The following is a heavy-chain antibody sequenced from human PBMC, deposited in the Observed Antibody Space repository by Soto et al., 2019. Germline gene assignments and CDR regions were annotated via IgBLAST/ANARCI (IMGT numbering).Heavy chain of an antibody. J-gene: IGHJ5*02. CDR1: GFTFSSYS. D-gene: IGHD3-22*01. Sequence: EVQLVESGGGLVKPGGSLRLSCAASGFTFSSYSINWVRQAPGKGLEWVSSIDSSSGYIYYADSVKGRFTISRDNAKNSLYLQLNSLRAEDTAVYYCARDPSGEPLSISLIDFGWLDPWGQGTLVTVSS. CDR3: ARDPSGEPLSISLIDFGWLDP. CDR2: IDSSSGYI. V-gene: IGHV3-21*01.